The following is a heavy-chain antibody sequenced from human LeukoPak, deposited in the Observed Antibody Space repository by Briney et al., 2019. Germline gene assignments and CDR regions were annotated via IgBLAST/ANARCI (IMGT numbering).Heavy chain of an antibody. Sequence: TGGSLRLSCAASGFTFSNERKHWVRQAPGKGLFWVSYIDSDGSSATYADSVKGRFIISRDNAKSTLYLHMNSLRAEDTGVYFCPKSVPPLAYWGQGTLVTVSS. V-gene: IGHV3-74*01. CDR1: GFTFSNER. CDR2: IDSDGSSA. CDR3: PKSVPPLAY. J-gene: IGHJ4*02. D-gene: IGHD6-6*01.